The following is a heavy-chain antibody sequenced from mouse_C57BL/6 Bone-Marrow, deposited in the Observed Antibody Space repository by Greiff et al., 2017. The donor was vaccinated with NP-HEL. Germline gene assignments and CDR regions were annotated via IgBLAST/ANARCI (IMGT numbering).Heavy chain of an antibody. CDR1: GYTFTSYW. CDR3: ARRTYLTGTDY. V-gene: IGHV1-69*01. CDR2: IDPSDSYT. J-gene: IGHJ2*01. Sequence: QVQLQQPGAELVMPGASVKLSCKASGYTFTSYWMHWVKQRPGQGLEWIGEIDPSDSYTNYHQKFKGHSTLTVDKSSSTAYMKLSSLTSEDSAVYYCARRTYLTGTDYWGQGTTLTVAS. D-gene: IGHD4-1*01.